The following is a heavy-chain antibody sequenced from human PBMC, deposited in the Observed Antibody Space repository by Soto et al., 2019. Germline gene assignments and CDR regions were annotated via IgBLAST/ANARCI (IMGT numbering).Heavy chain of an antibody. CDR2: IYYSGST. V-gene: IGHV4-59*08. J-gene: IGHJ6*03. D-gene: IGHD1-26*01. CDR1: GGSISSYY. CDR3: ARIREYYYYYMDV. Sequence: SETLSLTCTVSGGSISSYYWSWIQQPPGKGLEWIGYIYYSGSTNYNPSLKSRVTISVDTSKNQFSLKLSSVTAADTAVYYCARIREYYYYYMDVWGKGTTVTVSS.